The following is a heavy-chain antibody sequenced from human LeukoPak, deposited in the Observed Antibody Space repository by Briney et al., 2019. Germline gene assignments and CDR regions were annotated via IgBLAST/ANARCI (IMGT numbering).Heavy chain of an antibody. D-gene: IGHD3-10*01. Sequence: SETLSLTCTVSGGSISSSSYYWGWIRQPPGKGLEWIGSIYYSESTYYNPSLKSRVTISVDTSKNQFSLKLSSVTAADTAVYYCARENTYYYGSGSYAWVDYWGQGTLVTVSS. CDR3: ARENTYYYGSGSYAWVDY. CDR2: IYYSEST. J-gene: IGHJ4*02. CDR1: GGSISSSSYY. V-gene: IGHV4-39*07.